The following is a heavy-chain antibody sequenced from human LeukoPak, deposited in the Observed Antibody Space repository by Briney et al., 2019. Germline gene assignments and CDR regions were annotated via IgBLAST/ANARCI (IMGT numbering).Heavy chain of an antibody. CDR2: IYYSGST. J-gene: IGHJ4*02. CDR3: AREDDSSGSLDY. Sequence: SQTLSLTCTASGGSISSGGYSWSWIRQHPGTGLEWIGYIYYSGSTYYNPSLKSRVTISVDTSKNQFSLKLSSVTAADTAVYYCAREDDSSGSLDYWGQGTLVTVSS. V-gene: IGHV4-31*03. CDR1: GGSISSGGYS. D-gene: IGHD3-22*01.